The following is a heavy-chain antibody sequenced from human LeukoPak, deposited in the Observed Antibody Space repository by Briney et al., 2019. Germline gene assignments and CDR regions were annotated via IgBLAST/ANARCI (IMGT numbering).Heavy chain of an antibody. J-gene: IGHJ4*02. V-gene: IGHV4-59*01. D-gene: IGHD3-10*01. CDR3: ARDGGGYFDY. CDR2: ISYTGTT. CDR1: GFTFSIYG. Sequence: PGGSLRLSCAASGFTFSIYGMSWIRQPPGKGLEWIGSISYTGTTNYNPSLKSRVTISVDTSKNQFSLKLSSVTAADTAVYYCARDGGGYFDYWGQGTLVTVSS.